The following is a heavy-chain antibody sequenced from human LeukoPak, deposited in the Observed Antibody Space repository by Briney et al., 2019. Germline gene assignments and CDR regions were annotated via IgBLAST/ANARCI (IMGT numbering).Heavy chain of an antibody. V-gene: IGHV3-30*02. D-gene: IGHD3-10*01. CDR3: AKLDYYGSGSYHSPDY. Sequence: PGGSLRLSCAASGFTFSSYGMHWVRQAPGKGLEWVAFIRYDGSNKYYADSVKGRFTISRDNSKNTLYLQMNSLRTEDTAVYYCAKLDYYGSGSYHSPDYWGQGTLVTVSS. CDR2: IRYDGSNK. J-gene: IGHJ4*02. CDR1: GFTFSSYG.